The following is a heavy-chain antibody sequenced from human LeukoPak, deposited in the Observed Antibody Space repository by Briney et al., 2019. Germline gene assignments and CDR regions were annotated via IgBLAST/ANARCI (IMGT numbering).Heavy chain of an antibody. J-gene: IGHJ4*02. CDR2: ISSSSITI. CDR1: GFTFSSYS. Sequence: GGPLRLSCAASGFTFSSYSLNWVRQAPGKGLEWVSFISSSSITIYYADAVKGRFTISRDNAEKSLYLQMNSLRAEDTAVYYCARDRGGSYSAIDYWGQGTLVTVSS. D-gene: IGHD2-15*01. CDR3: ARDRGGSYSAIDY. V-gene: IGHV3-48*04.